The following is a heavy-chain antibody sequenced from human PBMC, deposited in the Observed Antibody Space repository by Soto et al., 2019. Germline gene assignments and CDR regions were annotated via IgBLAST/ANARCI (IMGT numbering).Heavy chain of an antibody. V-gene: IGHV1-8*01. CDR2: MNPNSGNT. CDR1: GYTFTSYD. Sequence: ASVKVSCKASGYTFTSYDINWVRQATGQGLEWMGWMNPNSGNTGYAQEFQGRVTMTRNTSISTAYMELSSLRSEDTAVYYCARGPYIVVVPAAIGSDYYYYMDVWGKGTTVTVSS. CDR3: ARGPYIVVVPAAIGSDYYYYMDV. D-gene: IGHD2-2*01. J-gene: IGHJ6*03.